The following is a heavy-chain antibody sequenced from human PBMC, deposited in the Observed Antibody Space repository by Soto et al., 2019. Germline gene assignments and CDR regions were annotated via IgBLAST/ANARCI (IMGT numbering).Heavy chain of an antibody. D-gene: IGHD1-26*01. Sequence: GGSLRLSCAASGFTFSSYGMHWVRQAPGKGLEWVAVISYDGSNKYYADSVKGRFTISRDNSKNTLYLQMNSLRAEDTAVYYCAKVMGANSPTRGYDYWGQGTLVTVSS. J-gene: IGHJ4*02. CDR1: GFTFSSYG. V-gene: IGHV3-30*18. CDR2: ISYDGSNK. CDR3: AKVMGANSPTRGYDY.